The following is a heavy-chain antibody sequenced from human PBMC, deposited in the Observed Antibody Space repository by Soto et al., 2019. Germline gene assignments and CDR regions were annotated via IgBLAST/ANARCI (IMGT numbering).Heavy chain of an antibody. CDR1: GYTFTGYY. Sequence: ASVKVSCKASGYTFTGYYMHWVRQAPGQGLEWMGWINPNSGGTNYAQKFQGWVTMTRDTSISTAYMELSRLRSDDTAVYYCARGPILWFGELLVGYGMDVWGQGTTVTVSS. CDR2: INPNSGGT. CDR3: ARGPILWFGELLVGYGMDV. V-gene: IGHV1-2*04. D-gene: IGHD3-10*01. J-gene: IGHJ6*02.